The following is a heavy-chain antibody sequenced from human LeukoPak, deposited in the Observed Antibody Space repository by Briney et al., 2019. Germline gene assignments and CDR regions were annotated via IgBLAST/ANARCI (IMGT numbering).Heavy chain of an antibody. J-gene: IGHJ4*02. D-gene: IGHD2-8*01. V-gene: IGHV4-59*08. Sequence: PSETLSLTCTVSGGSISSYYWSWLRQPPGKGLEWIAYISDIGSIKYNPSLKSPVTISLDTSKNHFSLKLSSVTAADAADYYCAGSLPRNAVDYWGQGTLVTVSS. CDR2: ISDIGSI. CDR3: AGSLPRNAVDY. CDR1: GGSISSYY.